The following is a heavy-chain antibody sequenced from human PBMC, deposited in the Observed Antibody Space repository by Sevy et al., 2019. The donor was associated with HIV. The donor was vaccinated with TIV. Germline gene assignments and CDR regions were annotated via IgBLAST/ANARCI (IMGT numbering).Heavy chain of an antibody. D-gene: IGHD6-19*01. Sequence: GGSMRLSCVASGFIVSSNYMSWVRQAPGKGLEWVSVIYSAGPTYYAASVKGRFTISRNNSKNTLYLQMNSLRADDTAVYYCARVGVISSGWFYFDYWGQGALVTVSS. CDR2: IYSAGPT. CDR1: GFIVSSNY. J-gene: IGHJ4*02. V-gene: IGHV3-53*01. CDR3: ARVGVISSGWFYFDY.